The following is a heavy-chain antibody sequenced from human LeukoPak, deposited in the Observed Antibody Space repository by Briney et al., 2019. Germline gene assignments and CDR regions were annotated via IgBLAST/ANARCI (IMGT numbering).Heavy chain of an antibody. CDR3: AKQQWLVMTGY. J-gene: IGHJ4*02. D-gene: IGHD6-19*01. CDR1: GFTFSSYA. Sequence: GGSLRLSCAASGFTFSSYAMSWVRQAPGKGLEWVSAISGSGGSTYYADSVKGRFTISRDNSKSTLYLQMNSLRAEDTAVYYCAKQQWLVMTGYWGQGTLVTVSS. V-gene: IGHV3-23*01. CDR2: ISGSGGST.